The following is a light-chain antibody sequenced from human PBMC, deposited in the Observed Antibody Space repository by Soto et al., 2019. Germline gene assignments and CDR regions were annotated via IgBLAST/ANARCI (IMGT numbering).Light chain of an antibody. CDR2: DVS. CDR3: QSYDSSLSVL. V-gene: IGLV2-14*03. Sequence: QSALTQPASVSGSPGQSITISCTGSSSDVGGYGYVSWYQHHPGKAPKFIIYDVSNRPSGVSNRFSGSKSGNTASLTISGLQADDEADYYCQSYDSSLSVLFGGGTKLTVL. J-gene: IGLJ2*01. CDR1: SSDVGGYGY.